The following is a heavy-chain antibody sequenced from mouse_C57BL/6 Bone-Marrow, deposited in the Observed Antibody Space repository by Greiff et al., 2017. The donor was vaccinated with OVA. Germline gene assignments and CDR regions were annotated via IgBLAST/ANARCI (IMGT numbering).Heavy chain of an antibody. CDR1: GFTFSSYA. CDR3: ARVYYGRAWFAY. CDR2: ISDGGSYT. J-gene: IGHJ3*01. V-gene: IGHV5-4*01. D-gene: IGHD1-1*01. Sequence: EVQLVESGGGLVKPGGSLKLSCAASGFTFSSYAMSWVRQTPEKRLEWVATISDGGSYTYYPDNVKGRFTISRDNAKNNLYLQMSHLKSEDTAMYYCARVYYGRAWFAYWGQGTLVTVSA.